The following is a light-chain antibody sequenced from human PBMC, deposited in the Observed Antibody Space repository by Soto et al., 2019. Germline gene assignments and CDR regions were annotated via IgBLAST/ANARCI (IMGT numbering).Light chain of an antibody. CDR2: DAS. Sequence: EIVLAQSPGTLSLSPGETATLSCRASQSVSSYLAWYQQKPGQAPRLLIYDASNRATGIPARFSGSGSGTDFTLTISSLEPEDFAVYYCQQRSNWPPSFGGGTKVDIK. CDR1: QSVSSY. J-gene: IGKJ4*01. V-gene: IGKV3-11*01. CDR3: QQRSNWPPS.